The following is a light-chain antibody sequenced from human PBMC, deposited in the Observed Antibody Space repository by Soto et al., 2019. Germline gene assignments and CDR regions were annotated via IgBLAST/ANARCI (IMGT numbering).Light chain of an antibody. Sequence: EIVMTQSPPTLPVSPGERATLSCRASQSVRNNLAWYQQKRGQAPRLLIYDASTRATGVPDRFSGSGSGTEFTLTISSLQSEDFAVYYCQQYNNWPPYTFGQGTKLEIK. CDR1: QSVRNN. V-gene: IGKV3-15*01. CDR2: DAS. J-gene: IGKJ2*01. CDR3: QQYNNWPPYT.